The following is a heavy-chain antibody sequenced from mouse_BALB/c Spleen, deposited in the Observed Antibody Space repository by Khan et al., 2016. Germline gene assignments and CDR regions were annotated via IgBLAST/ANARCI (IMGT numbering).Heavy chain of an antibody. Sequence: EVQLQESGPGLVKPSQSLSLTCPVTGYSITSDYAWNWIRQFPGNNLEWMGYISYSGSTSYNPSLKSRISITRDTSKTQFFLQLNSVTTEDTATYYCARSYGDRGFANWGQGTLVTVSA. CDR2: ISYSGST. J-gene: IGHJ3*01. V-gene: IGHV3-2*02. CDR3: ARSYGDRGFAN. D-gene: IGHD2-13*01. CDR1: GYSITSDYA.